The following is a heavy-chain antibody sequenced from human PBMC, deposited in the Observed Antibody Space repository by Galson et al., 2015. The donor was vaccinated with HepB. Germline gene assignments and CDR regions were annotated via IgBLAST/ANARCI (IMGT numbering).Heavy chain of an antibody. CDR3: ARVGFGELFRASYYFDY. CDR2: ISSSSSYI. Sequence: SLRLSCAASGFTFSSYSMNWVRQAPGKGLEWVSSISSSSSYIYYADSVKGRFTISRDNAKNSLYLQMNSLRAEDTAVYYCARVGFGELFRASYYFDYWGQGTLVTVSS. J-gene: IGHJ4*02. V-gene: IGHV3-21*01. D-gene: IGHD3-10*01. CDR1: GFTFSSYS.